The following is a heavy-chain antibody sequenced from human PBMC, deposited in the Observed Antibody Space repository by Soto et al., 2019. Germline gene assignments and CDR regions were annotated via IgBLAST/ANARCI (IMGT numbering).Heavy chain of an antibody. D-gene: IGHD5-18*01. CDR2: INAGNGNT. Sequence: QVQLVQSGAEVKKPGASVKVSCKASGYTFTGYYMHWVRQAPGQGLEWMGWINAGNGNTKYSQKFQGRVTITRDTSASTAYMELSSLRSEDTAVYYCARDMYEYSYGFDAFDIWGQGTMVTVSS. CDR3: ARDMYEYSYGFDAFDI. CDR1: GYTFTGYY. J-gene: IGHJ3*02. V-gene: IGHV1-3*01.